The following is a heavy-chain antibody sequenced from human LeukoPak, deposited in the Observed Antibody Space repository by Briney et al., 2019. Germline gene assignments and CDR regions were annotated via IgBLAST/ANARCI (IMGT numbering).Heavy chain of an antibody. Sequence: SETLSLTCTVSGGSISSYYWSWIRQPPGKGLEWIGYIYYSGSTNYNPSLKSRVTISVDRSKNQFSLKLSSVTAADTAVYYCASYIAVAGTFDYWGQGTLVTVSS. J-gene: IGHJ4*02. V-gene: IGHV4-59*12. D-gene: IGHD6-19*01. CDR3: ASYIAVAGTFDY. CDR2: IYYSGST. CDR1: GGSISSYY.